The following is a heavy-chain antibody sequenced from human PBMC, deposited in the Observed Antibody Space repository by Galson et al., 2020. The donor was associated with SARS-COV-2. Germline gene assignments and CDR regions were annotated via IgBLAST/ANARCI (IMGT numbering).Heavy chain of an antibody. D-gene: IGHD3-10*01. CDR3: ARARLWFGELWGPLDGLNWFDP. CDR1: GYTFTSYG. V-gene: IGHV1-18*01. J-gene: IGHJ5*02. Sequence: ASVKVSCKASGYTFTSYGISWVRQAPGQGLEWMGWISAYNGNTNYAQKLQGRVTMTTDTSTSTAYMELRSLRSDDTAVYYCARARLWFGELWGPLDGLNWFDPWGQGTLVTVSS. CDR2: ISAYNGNT.